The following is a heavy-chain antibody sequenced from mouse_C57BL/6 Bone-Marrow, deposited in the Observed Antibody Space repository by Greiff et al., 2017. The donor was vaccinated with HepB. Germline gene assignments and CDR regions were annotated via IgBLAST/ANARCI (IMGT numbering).Heavy chain of an antibody. CDR1: GFNIKNTY. J-gene: IGHJ2*01. D-gene: IGHD1-1*01. Sequence: EVNVVESVAELVRPGASVKLSCTASGFNIKNTYMHWVKQRPEQGLEWIGRIDPANGNTKYAPKFQGKATITADTSSNTAYLQLSSLTSEDTAIYYCARDYYGSSYRFDYWGQGTTLTVSS. V-gene: IGHV14-3*01. CDR3: ARDYYGSSYRFDY. CDR2: IDPANGNT.